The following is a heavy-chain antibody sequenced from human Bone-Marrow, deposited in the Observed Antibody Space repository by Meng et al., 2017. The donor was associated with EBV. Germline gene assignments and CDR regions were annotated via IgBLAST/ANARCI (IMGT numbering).Heavy chain of an antibody. D-gene: IGHD4-23*01. CDR3: ARGPLYGGRRARFDP. J-gene: IGHJ5*02. CDR1: GYTFNSYA. Sequence: QVQLVHSGSELWKPGASVQVSCKPSGYTFNSYAMNWVRQAPGQGLEWMGWINTNTGNPTYAQGFTGRFVFSLDTSVSTAYLQISSLKAEDTAVYYCARGPLYGGRRARFDPWGQGTLVTVSS. CDR2: INTNTGNP. V-gene: IGHV7-4-1*02.